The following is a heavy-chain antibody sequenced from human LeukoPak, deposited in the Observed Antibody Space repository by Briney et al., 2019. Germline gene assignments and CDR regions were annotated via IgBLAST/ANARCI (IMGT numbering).Heavy chain of an antibody. CDR3: AIAAAGTYYYYGMDV. CDR2: IYYSGST. CDR1: GGSISSGGYY. Sequence: SETLSLTCTVSGGSISSGGYYWSWIRQHPGKGLEWIGYIYYSGSTYYNPSLKSRVTISVDTSKNQFSLKLSSVTAADTAVYYCAIAAAGTYYYYGMDVWGQGTTVTVSS. V-gene: IGHV4-31*03. D-gene: IGHD6-13*01. J-gene: IGHJ6*02.